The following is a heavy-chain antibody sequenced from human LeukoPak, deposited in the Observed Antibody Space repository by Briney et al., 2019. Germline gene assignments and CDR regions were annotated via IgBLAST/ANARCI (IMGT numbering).Heavy chain of an antibody. CDR1: GGSFSGYY. V-gene: IGHV4-34*01. CDR2: INHSGST. CDR3: AREVAYYDSTGHPIGYMDV. Sequence: SETLSLTCAVYGGSFSGYYWSWIRQPPGKGLEWIGEINHSGSTNYNPSLKSRVTISVDTSKNQFSLKLSSVTAADTAVYYCAREVAYYDSTGHPIGYMDVWGKGTTVTVSS. J-gene: IGHJ6*03. D-gene: IGHD3-22*01.